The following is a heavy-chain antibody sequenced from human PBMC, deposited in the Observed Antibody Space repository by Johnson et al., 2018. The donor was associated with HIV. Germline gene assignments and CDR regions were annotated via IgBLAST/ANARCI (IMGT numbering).Heavy chain of an antibody. CDR2: IKQDGSEK. CDR3: AKDKAAAAASDAFDI. D-gene: IGHD6-13*01. Sequence: VQLVESGGGLVQPGRSLRLSCAASGFTFSSYWMSWVRQAPGKGLEWVANIKQDGSEKYYVDSMKGRFTISRDNSKNTLYLQMNSLRAEDTAVYYCAKDKAAAAASDAFDIWGQGTMVTVSS. J-gene: IGHJ3*02. CDR1: GFTFSSYW. V-gene: IGHV3-7*05.